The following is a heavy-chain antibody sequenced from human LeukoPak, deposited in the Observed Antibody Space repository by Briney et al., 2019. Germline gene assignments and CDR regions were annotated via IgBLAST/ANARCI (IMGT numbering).Heavy chain of an antibody. V-gene: IGHV4-34*01. CDR2: INYSGST. CDR1: GGSFSGYY. Sequence: SETLSLTCAVYGGSFSGYYWSWIRQPLGKGLEWIGEINYSGSTNYNPSLKSRVTISLDTSKNQFSLKLSSVTAADTAVYYCASVRRGFGESSKYYAYYYMGVWGKGTTVTISS. D-gene: IGHD3-10*01. CDR3: ASVRRGFGESSKYYAYYYMGV. J-gene: IGHJ6*03.